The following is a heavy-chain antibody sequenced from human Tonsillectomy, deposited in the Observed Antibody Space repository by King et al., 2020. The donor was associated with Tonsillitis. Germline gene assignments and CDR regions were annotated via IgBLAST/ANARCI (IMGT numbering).Heavy chain of an antibody. CDR1: GFTFSSYS. V-gene: IGHV3-48*04. D-gene: IGHD2-15*01. CDR2: ISSSSTTM. Sequence: VQLVESGGGVVQPGGSLRLSCAASGFTFSSYSMNWVRQAPGKGLEWVSYISSSSTTMYYADSVKGRFTISRDNAKNSLYLQMNSLRAEDTAVYYCARDDGRSSPYCSGGSCYSGPDYWGQGTLVTVSS. CDR3: ARDDGRSSPYCSGGSCYSGPDY. J-gene: IGHJ4*02.